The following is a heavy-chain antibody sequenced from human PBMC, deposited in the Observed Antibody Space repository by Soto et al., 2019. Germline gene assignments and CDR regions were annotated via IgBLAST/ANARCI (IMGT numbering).Heavy chain of an antibody. J-gene: IGHJ6*03. Sequence: ASVKVSCKASGYTFTSYDINWVRQATGQGLEWMGWMNPNSSNTGYAQKFQGRVTMTRNTSISTAYMELSSLRSEDTAVYYCAREQVRGGSYYYYYYMDVWGKGTTVTVSS. V-gene: IGHV1-8*01. CDR1: GYTFTSYD. CDR3: AREQVRGGSYYYYYYMDV. D-gene: IGHD3-10*01. CDR2: MNPNSSNT.